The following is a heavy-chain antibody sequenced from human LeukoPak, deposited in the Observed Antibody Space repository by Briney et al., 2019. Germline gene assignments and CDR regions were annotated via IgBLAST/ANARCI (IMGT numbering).Heavy chain of an antibody. Sequence: PSETLSLTCAVYGGSFSGYYWSWIRQPPGKGLEWIGEINHRGSPTYNPSLKSRVTISVDTSRNQLSLQLTSVTAADTAIYFCARHLSSRYHSDSWGQGTLVTVSS. D-gene: IGHD6-13*01. CDR1: GGSFSGYY. CDR2: INHRGSP. J-gene: IGHJ4*02. V-gene: IGHV4-34*01. CDR3: ARHLSSRYHSDS.